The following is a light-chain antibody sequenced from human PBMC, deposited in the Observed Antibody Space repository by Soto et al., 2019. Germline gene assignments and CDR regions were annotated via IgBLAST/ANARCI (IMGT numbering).Light chain of an antibody. J-gene: IGLJ1*01. Sequence: QSVQTQPPSVSGAPGQRVTISCTGRKSNIGAGFAVHWYQHIPGAAPRLLIYDNTDRPSGVPDRFSASTSGTSASLTINGLQAEDEGDYYCQSYDSRLTGSYVFGTGTKVTVL. CDR3: QSYDSRLTGSYV. CDR2: DNT. V-gene: IGLV1-40*01. CDR1: KSNIGAGFA.